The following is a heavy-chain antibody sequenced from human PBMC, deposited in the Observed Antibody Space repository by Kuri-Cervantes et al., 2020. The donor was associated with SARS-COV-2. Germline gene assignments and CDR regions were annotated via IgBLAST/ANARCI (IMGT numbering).Heavy chain of an antibody. CDR3: ARLEPTMVRIAGDGGGFDY. D-gene: IGHD3-10*01. J-gene: IGHJ4*02. CDR2: IYYSGST. V-gene: IGHV4-59*11. CDR1: GGSISSHY. Sequence: ESLKISCTVSGGSISSHYWSWIRQPPGKGLEWIGYIYYSGSTNYNPSLKSRVTISVGTSKNQFSLKLSSVTAADTAVYYCARLEPTMVRIAGDGGGFDYWGQGTLVTVSS.